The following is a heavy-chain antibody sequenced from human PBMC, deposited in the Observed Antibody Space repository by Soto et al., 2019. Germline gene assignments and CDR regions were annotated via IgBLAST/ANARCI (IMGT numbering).Heavy chain of an antibody. V-gene: IGHV3-21*01. CDR3: TMPHYDIRGWFAP. CDR1: RLTFSSYS. CDR2: ISSSSHI. J-gene: IGHJ5*02. D-gene: IGHD3-9*01. Sequence: GGSLRLSCADSRLTFSSYSMHWVRQAPGKGLEWVSSISSSSHIYYADSVKSRFTISRDNAKNTLCLQMNSLRVEDTAVYYCTMPHYDIRGWFAPWGQGTLVTVSA.